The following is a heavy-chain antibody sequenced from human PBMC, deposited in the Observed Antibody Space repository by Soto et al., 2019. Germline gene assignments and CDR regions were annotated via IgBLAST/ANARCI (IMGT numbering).Heavy chain of an antibody. Sequence: SETLSLTCTVSGGSISSGDYYWSWIRQPPGKGLEWIGYIYYSGSTYYNPSLKSRVTISVDTSKNQFSLKLSSVTAADTAVYYCARGEYDFWSATPVNWFDPWGQGTLVTVSS. CDR1: GGSISSGDYY. CDR2: IYYSGST. CDR3: ARGEYDFWSATPVNWFDP. D-gene: IGHD3-3*01. J-gene: IGHJ5*02. V-gene: IGHV4-30-4*01.